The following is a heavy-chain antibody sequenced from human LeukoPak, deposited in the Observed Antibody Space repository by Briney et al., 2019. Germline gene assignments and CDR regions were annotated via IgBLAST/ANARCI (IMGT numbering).Heavy chain of an antibody. J-gene: IGHJ6*02. CDR2: IYYSGST. Sequence: PGGSLRLSCAASGFTFSSYSRSWVRQPPGKGLEWIGYIYYSGSTNYNPSLKSRVTISVDTSKNQFSLKLSSVTAADTAVYYCARDGGYYGMDVWGQGTTVTVSS. D-gene: IGHD3-16*01. CDR1: GFTFSSYS. V-gene: IGHV4-59*01. CDR3: ARDGGYYGMDV.